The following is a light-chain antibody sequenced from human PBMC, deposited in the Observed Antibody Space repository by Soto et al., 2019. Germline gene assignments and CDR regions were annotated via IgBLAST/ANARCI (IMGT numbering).Light chain of an antibody. CDR2: DDT. CDR3: QVWDSGPDHVV. Sequence: SSELTQSPSMSVAPGQTATITCGGNNIGSKSVQWYQQKSGQAPVLVVYDDTDRPSGIPERFSGSNSGNTATLTISRVEAEDEADYSCQVWDSGPDHVVFGGGAKLTVL. CDR1: NIGSKS. V-gene: IGLV3-21*02. J-gene: IGLJ2*01.